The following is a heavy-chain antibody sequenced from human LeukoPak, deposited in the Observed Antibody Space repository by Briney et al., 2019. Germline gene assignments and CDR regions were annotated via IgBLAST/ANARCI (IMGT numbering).Heavy chain of an antibody. J-gene: IGHJ4*02. CDR1: GYTFTGYY. Sequence: ASVKVSCKASGYTFTGYYMHWVRQAPGQGLEWMGWINPNSGGANYAQYFQGRVTMTRDTSITTAYMELSRLTSDDTAVYYCVREDTTASTDYWGQGTLVTVSS. CDR3: VREDTTASTDY. D-gene: IGHD4-17*01. V-gene: IGHV1-2*02. CDR2: INPNSGGA.